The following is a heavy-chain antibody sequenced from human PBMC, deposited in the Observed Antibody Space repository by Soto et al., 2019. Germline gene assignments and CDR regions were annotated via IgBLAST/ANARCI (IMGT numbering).Heavy chain of an antibody. Sequence: SETLSLTCTVSGGSISSYYWSWIRQPPGKGLEWIGYIYYSGSTNYNPSLKSRVTISVDTSKNQFSLKLSSVTAADTAVYYCARQFTTNSAGLNLFDPWGQGTLVTVSS. D-gene: IGHD4-4*01. CDR3: ARQFTTNSAGLNLFDP. V-gene: IGHV4-59*08. CDR2: IYYSGST. J-gene: IGHJ5*02. CDR1: GGSISSYY.